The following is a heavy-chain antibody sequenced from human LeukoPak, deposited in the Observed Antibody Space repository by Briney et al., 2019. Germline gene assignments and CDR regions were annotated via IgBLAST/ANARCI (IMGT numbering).Heavy chain of an antibody. D-gene: IGHD3-22*01. CDR1: GFTFKTHA. CDR2: IDDSGVIR. Sequence: GGSLRLSCAASGFTFKTHAMSWVRQAPGKGLEWVPRIDDSGVIRSYADSVKGRFTISRDNSKMTLTLQMNSLRAEDTAVYYCAKRLKRNYYYHYAMDVWAQGTTVTVSS. J-gene: IGHJ6*02. CDR3: AKRLKRNYYYHYAMDV. V-gene: IGHV3-23*01.